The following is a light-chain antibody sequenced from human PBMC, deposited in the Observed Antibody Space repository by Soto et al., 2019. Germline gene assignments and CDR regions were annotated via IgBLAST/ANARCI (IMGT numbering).Light chain of an antibody. CDR1: SSDVGGYNY. CDR3: SSYSSSSTRV. CDR2: DVS. V-gene: IGLV2-14*01. Sequence: QSALTQPASVSGSPGQSITISCTGTSSDVGGYNYVSWYQQHPGKAPQLIIYDVSNRPSGVSNRFSGSKSGNTASLTISVPKAEDEDDYYCSSYSSSSTRVFGGGTKVTVL. J-gene: IGLJ2*01.